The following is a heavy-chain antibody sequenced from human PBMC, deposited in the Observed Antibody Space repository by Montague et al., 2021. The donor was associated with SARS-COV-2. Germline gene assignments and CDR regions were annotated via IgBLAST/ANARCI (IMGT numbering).Heavy chain of an antibody. D-gene: IGHD6-19*01. Sequence: SETLSLTCTVSGDSISHSSYYWGWIRQPPGKGLEWIGSIYYSGSTYYNPSLKSRVTISVGTSKNQVSLKLNSVTAADTAVYHCARVRQWLVPFDYWGQGTLVTVSS. V-gene: IGHV4-39*07. J-gene: IGHJ4*02. CDR3: ARVRQWLVPFDY. CDR2: IYYSGST. CDR1: GDSISHSSYY.